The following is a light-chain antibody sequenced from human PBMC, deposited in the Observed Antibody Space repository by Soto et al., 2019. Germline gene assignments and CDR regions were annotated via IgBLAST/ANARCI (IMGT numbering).Light chain of an antibody. CDR2: VAS. J-gene: IGKJ4*01. CDR3: QQSNVCPLT. Sequence: EIVMTQSPVTLSVSPGDRATLSCRASQSVDSNLAWYQHKPGQTPNLLICVASTRGTGIPPRFSGSGSGTDFTLTISSLQSEDFAVYYCQQSNVCPLTFGGGTKVEFK. V-gene: IGKV3-15*01. CDR1: QSVDSN.